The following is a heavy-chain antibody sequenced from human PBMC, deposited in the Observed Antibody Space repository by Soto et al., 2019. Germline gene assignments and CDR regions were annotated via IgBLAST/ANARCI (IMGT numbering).Heavy chain of an antibody. J-gene: IGHJ4*02. D-gene: IGHD3-22*01. CDR3: AREFSSSDSSGYSTPY. V-gene: IGHV3-33*01. CDR2: IRYDGSNK. CDR1: GFTFNRYG. Sequence: GGSLRLSCAASGFTFNRYGMHWVRQAPGKGLEWVAVIRYDGSNKYYADSVKGRFTISRDNAKNSLYLQMNSLRAEDTAVYYCAREFSSSDSSGYSTPYWGQGTLVTVSS.